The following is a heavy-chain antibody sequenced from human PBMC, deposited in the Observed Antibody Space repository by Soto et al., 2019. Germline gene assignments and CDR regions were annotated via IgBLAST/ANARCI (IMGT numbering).Heavy chain of an antibody. J-gene: IGHJ6*02. Sequence: GGSLRLSCAASGFTFSSYAMHWVRQAPGKGLEWVAVISYDGSNKYYADSVKGRFTISRDNSKNTLYLQMNSLRAEDTAVYYCARRIYWPATGSSYGMDVWGQGTTVTVSS. CDR3: ARRIYWPATGSSYGMDV. CDR1: GFTFSSYA. CDR2: ISYDGSNK. V-gene: IGHV3-30-3*01. D-gene: IGHD1-1*01.